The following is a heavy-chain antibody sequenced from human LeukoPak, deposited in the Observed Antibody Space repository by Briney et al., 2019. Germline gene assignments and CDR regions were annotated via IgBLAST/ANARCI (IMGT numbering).Heavy chain of an antibody. CDR2: IYYSGST. Sequence: SETLSLTCTVSGGSISSSSYYWGWIRQPPGKGLEWIGSIYYSGSTYYNPSLKSRVTISVDTSKNQFSLKLSSVTAADTAVYYCARAPREYGGNSYYYYGMDVWGQGTTVTVSS. V-gene: IGHV4-39*07. CDR1: GGSISSSSYY. CDR3: ARAPREYGGNSYYYYGMDV. J-gene: IGHJ6*02. D-gene: IGHD4-23*01.